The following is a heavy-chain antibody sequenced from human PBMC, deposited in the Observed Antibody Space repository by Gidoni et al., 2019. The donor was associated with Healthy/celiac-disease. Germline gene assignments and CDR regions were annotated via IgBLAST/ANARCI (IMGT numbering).Heavy chain of an antibody. Sequence: QLQLQESGPGQVKPSETLSLTCTVSGCYISSSSYYWGWISQPPGKGLEWIGSIYYSGSTYYNPSLKSRVTISVDTSKNQFSLKLSSVTAADTAVYYCARDRYYYYGMDVWGQGTTVTVSS. J-gene: IGHJ6*02. V-gene: IGHV4-39*07. CDR1: GCYISSSSYY. CDR2: IYYSGST. CDR3: ARDRYYYYGMDV.